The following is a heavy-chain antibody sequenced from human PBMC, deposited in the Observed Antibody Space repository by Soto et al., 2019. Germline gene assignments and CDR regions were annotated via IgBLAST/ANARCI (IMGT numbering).Heavy chain of an antibody. J-gene: IGHJ6*03. CDR1: GFTLSGYA. CDR3: ARRARPDFYYMDV. Sequence: EVQLAESGGGLAQPGGSLRLSCAASGFTLSGYAMDWVRQAPGQGLEYVSGISSNGVGTYYANSVQGRFTNSRDNSKNTVYLQMGSLRPEDMAVYYCARRARPDFYYMDVWGKGTTVTVSS. D-gene: IGHD6-6*01. V-gene: IGHV3-64*01. CDR2: ISSNGVGT.